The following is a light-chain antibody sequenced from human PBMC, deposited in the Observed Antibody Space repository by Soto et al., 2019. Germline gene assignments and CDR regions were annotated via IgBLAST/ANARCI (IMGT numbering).Light chain of an antibody. V-gene: IGKV3-15*01. CDR1: QNVRSN. CDR2: GAS. J-gene: IGKJ1*01. Sequence: EIVMTQSPATLSVSPGGGATLSCRASQNVRSNLAWYQQRPGQPPRLLMYGASTRATGIPARFSGSGSGTEFTLTINRLQSEDFAGYYCQQYTSWRTFGQGTKVEIK. CDR3: QQYTSWRT.